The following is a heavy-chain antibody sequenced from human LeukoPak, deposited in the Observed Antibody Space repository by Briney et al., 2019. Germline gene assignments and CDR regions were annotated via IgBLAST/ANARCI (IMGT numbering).Heavy chain of an antibody. CDR1: GGSFSGYY. J-gene: IGHJ4*02. CDR3: ARGCGDIVATYSFFDY. D-gene: IGHD5-12*01. V-gene: IGHV4-34*01. Sequence: SETLSLTCAVYGGSFSGYYWSWIRQPPGKGLEWIGEINHSGSTNYNPSLKSRVTISVDTSKNQFSLKLSSVTAADTAEYYCARGCGDIVATYSFFDYWGQGTLVTVSS. CDR2: INHSGST.